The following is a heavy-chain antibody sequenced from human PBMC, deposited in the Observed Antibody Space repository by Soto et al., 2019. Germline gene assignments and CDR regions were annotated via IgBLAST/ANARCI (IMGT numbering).Heavy chain of an antibody. J-gene: IGHJ6*02. CDR2: IYYSGST. CDR1: GGSISSSSYY. Sequence: SETLSLTCTVSGGSISSSSYYWGWIRQPPGKGMEWIGSIYYSGSTYYNPSLKSRVTISVDTSKNQFSLKLSSVTAADTAVYYCARELGYCSSTSCYPINYYYYGMDVWGQGTTVTVSS. D-gene: IGHD2-2*01. V-gene: IGHV4-39*02. CDR3: ARELGYCSSTSCYPINYYYYGMDV.